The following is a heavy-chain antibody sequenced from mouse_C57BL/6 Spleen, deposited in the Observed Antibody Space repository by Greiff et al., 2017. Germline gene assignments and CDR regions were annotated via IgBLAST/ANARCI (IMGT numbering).Heavy chain of an antibody. CDR2: ISDGGSYT. CDR1: GFTFSSYA. D-gene: IGHD3-1*01. Sequence: EVKLVESGGGLVKPGGSLKLSCAASGFTFSSYAMSWVRQTPEKRLEWVATISDGGSYTYYPDNVKGRFTISRDNAKNNLYLQMSHLKSEDTAMYYCARDRNTAGSYWYFDVWGTGTTVTVSS. CDR3: ARDRNTAGSYWYFDV. V-gene: IGHV5-4*01. J-gene: IGHJ1*03.